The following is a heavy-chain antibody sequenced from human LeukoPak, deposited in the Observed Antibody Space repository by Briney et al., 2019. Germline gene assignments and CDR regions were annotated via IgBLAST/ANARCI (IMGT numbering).Heavy chain of an antibody. Sequence: AGGSLRLSCAASGFVFSNFVMHWVRQAPGKGLVWVSRIPTDDNPTNYADFVQGRFTISRDNAKNTVYLQMNNLRAEDMAVYYCARDHYFKIDYWGQGTLVTVSS. J-gene: IGHJ4*02. CDR2: IPTDDNPT. CDR3: ARDHYFKIDY. D-gene: IGHD2/OR15-2a*01. CDR1: GFVFSNFV. V-gene: IGHV3-74*01.